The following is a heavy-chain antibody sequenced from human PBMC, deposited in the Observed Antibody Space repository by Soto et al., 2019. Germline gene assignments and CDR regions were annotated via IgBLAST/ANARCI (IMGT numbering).Heavy chain of an antibody. D-gene: IGHD6-6*01. CDR2: TYYRSKWYN. CDR1: GDSVSSNSAA. J-gene: IGHJ5*02. Sequence: QSQTLSLTCAIAGDSVSSNSAAWNWIRQSPSRGLEWLGRTYYRSKWYNDYAVSVKSRITINPDTSKNQFSLQLNSVTPEDTAVYYCARDFHSSSSSWFDPWGQGTLVTVSS. CDR3: ARDFHSSSSSWFDP. V-gene: IGHV6-1*01.